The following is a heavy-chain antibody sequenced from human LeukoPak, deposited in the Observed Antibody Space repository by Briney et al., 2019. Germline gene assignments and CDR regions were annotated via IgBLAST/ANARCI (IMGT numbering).Heavy chain of an antibody. CDR3: ASSIAAAGSYLNWFDP. Sequence: SETLSLTCTVSGGSISSGSYYWSWIRQPAGKGLEWIGRIYTSGSTNYNPSLKSRVTISVDTSKNQFSLKLSSVTAADTAVYYCASSIAAAGSYLNWFDPWGQGTLVTVSS. V-gene: IGHV4-61*02. CDR2: IYTSGST. D-gene: IGHD6-13*01. CDR1: GGSISSGSYY. J-gene: IGHJ5*02.